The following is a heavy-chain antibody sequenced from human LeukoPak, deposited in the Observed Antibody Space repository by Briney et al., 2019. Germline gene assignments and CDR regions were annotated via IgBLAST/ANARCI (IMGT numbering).Heavy chain of an antibody. Sequence: PSETLSLTCAVYGGSFSGYYWSWIRQPPGKGLEWIGEINHSGSTNYNPSLKSRVTISVDTSKNQFSLKLSSVTAADTAVYYCARGPPNWTTVVNKSFDYWGQGTLVTVSS. D-gene: IGHD4-17*01. CDR2: INHSGST. CDR3: ARGPPNWTTVVNKSFDY. V-gene: IGHV4-34*01. J-gene: IGHJ4*02. CDR1: GGSFSGYY.